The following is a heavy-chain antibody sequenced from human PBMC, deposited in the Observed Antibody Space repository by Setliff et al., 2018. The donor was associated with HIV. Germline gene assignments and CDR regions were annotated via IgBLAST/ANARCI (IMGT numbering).Heavy chain of an antibody. CDR3: ARHGTGNSQRFHFDY. CDR2: IYSTDTT. CDR1: AVSIGGYS. V-gene: IGHV4-4*09. D-gene: IGHD1-7*01. J-gene: IGHJ4*02. Sequence: PSETLSLTCTVSAVSIGGYSWSWIRQSPGKGLEWIGSIYSTDTTNHNPSLESRVTISVDKSKNQFSLKLNSVTAADTAVYYCARHGTGNSQRFHFDYWGQGTPVTVSS.